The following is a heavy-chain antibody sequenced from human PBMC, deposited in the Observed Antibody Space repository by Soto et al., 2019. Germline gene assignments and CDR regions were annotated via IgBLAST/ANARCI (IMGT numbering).Heavy chain of an antibody. CDR3: ARDRYSSSTLFDY. Sequence: QAQLVESGGGVVQPGRSLRLSCAASGFTLTNYAMHWVRQAPGKGLEWLAVISDDGDNKHYADSVKGRFTISRDNSNKTLYLQMNSLRPEDTAVYYCARDRYSSSTLFDYWGQGTLVTVSS. D-gene: IGHD6-6*01. CDR1: GFTLTNYA. J-gene: IGHJ4*02. V-gene: IGHV3-30-3*01. CDR2: ISDDGDNK.